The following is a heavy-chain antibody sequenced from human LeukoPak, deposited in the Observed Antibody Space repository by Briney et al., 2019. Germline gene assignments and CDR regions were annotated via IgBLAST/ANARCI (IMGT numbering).Heavy chain of an antibody. V-gene: IGHV4-59*01. CDR1: GGSISSYY. CDR2: IYYSGST. CDR3: VGSLAAAGNFDY. D-gene: IGHD6-13*01. Sequence: PSETLSLTCTVSGGSISSYYWNWIRQPPGKGLEWIGYIYYSGSTNYNPSLKSRVTISVDTSKNQFSLKLSSVTAADTAVYYCVGSLAAAGNFDYWGQGTLVTVSS. J-gene: IGHJ4*02.